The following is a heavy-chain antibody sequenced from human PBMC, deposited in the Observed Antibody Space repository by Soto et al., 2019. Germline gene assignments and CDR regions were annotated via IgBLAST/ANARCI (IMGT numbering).Heavy chain of an antibody. Sequence: SQTLSLTCAISGDSVPRNTAAWNWIRSSPSRGLEWLGRTYYRSNWRHDYAVSVKSRITVNPDTSKNHFSLQLNSVTPDDTAVYYCERGVAVSGFDLWGQGTLVTVSS. V-gene: IGHV6-1*01. J-gene: IGHJ4*02. CDR1: GDSVPRNTAA. D-gene: IGHD1-1*01. CDR3: ERGVAVSGFDL. CDR2: TYYRSNWRH.